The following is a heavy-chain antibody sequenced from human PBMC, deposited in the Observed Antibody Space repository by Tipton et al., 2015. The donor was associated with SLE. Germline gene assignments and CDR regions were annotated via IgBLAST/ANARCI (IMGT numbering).Heavy chain of an antibody. Sequence: TLSLTCTVSGGSISSYYWSWIRQPPGKGLEWIGYIYYSGSTNYNPSLKSRVTISVDTSKNQFSLKLSPVTAADTAVYYCARWAGPTVNLDYWGQGTLVTISS. V-gene: IGHV4-59*01. D-gene: IGHD4-11*01. CDR3: ARWAGPTVNLDY. CDR2: IYYSGST. J-gene: IGHJ4*02. CDR1: GGSISSYY.